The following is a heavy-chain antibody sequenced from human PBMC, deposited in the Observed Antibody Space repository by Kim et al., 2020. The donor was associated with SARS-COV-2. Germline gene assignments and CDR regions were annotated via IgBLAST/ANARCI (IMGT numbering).Heavy chain of an antibody. V-gene: IGHV3-23*01. CDR1: GFTFSSCS. Sequence: GGSLRLSCAASGFTFSSCSMSWVRQAPGKGLEWVSAISGNGANTYYADSVKGRFTISRDNSKNMLYLQMNSLRVGDTAVYYCAKGISKSIYYYYGMDVWGQGTTVTVSS. D-gene: IGHD2-2*01. CDR2: ISGNGANT. J-gene: IGHJ6*02. CDR3: AKGISKSIYYYYGMDV.